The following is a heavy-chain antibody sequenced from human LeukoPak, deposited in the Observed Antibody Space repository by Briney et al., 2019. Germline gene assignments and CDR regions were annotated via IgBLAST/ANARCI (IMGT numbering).Heavy chain of an antibody. CDR1: GGSISSSSYY. D-gene: IGHD3-10*01. Sequence: SETLSLTCTVSGGSISSSSYYWGWIRQPPGKGLEWIGSIYYSGSTYYNPSLKSRVTISVDTSKNQFSLKLSSVTAADTAVYYCARLGSDGFYGMDVWGQGTTVTVSS. CDR3: ARLGSDGFYGMDV. CDR2: IYYSGST. J-gene: IGHJ6*02. V-gene: IGHV4-39*01.